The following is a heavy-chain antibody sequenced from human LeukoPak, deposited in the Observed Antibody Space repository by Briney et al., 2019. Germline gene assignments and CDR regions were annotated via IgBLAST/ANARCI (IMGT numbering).Heavy chain of an antibody. CDR1: GGSISSSSYY. CDR2: IYYSGST. Sequence: PSETLSLTCTVSGGSISSSSYYWGWIRQPPGKGLEWIGSIYYSGSTYYNPSLKSRVTISVDTSKNQFSLKLSSVTAADTAVYYCVSHIVLMVYAIVPGAFDIWGQGTMVTVSS. CDR3: VSHIVLMVYAIVPGAFDI. V-gene: IGHV4-39*07. J-gene: IGHJ3*02. D-gene: IGHD2-8*01.